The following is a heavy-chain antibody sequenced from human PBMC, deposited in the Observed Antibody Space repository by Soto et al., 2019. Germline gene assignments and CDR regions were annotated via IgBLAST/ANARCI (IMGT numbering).Heavy chain of an antibody. D-gene: IGHD2-2*01. Sequence: ASVKVSCKASGYTFTSYGISWVRQAPGQGLEWMGWIGAYNGNTNYAQKLQGRVTMTTDTSTSTAYMELRSLRSDDTAVYYCARVVVVPAADYYYYGMDGWGQGTTVTVSS. CDR1: GYTFTSYG. CDR3: ARVVVVPAADYYYYGMDG. V-gene: IGHV1-18*04. CDR2: IGAYNGNT. J-gene: IGHJ6*02.